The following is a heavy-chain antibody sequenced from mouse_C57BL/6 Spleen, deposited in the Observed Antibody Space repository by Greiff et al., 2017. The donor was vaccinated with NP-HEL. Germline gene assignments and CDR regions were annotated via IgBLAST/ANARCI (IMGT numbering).Heavy chain of an antibody. V-gene: IGHV5-6*01. CDR2: ISSGGSYT. D-gene: IGHD3-2*02. CDR3: ARWGDSSGYPYYFDY. Sequence: EVKLMESGGDLVKPGGSLKLSCAASGFTFSSYGMSWVRQTPDKRLEWVATISSGGSYTYYPDSVKGRFTISRDNAKNTLYLQMSSLKSEDTAMYYCARWGDSSGYPYYFDYWGQGTTLTVSS. J-gene: IGHJ2*01. CDR1: GFTFSSYG.